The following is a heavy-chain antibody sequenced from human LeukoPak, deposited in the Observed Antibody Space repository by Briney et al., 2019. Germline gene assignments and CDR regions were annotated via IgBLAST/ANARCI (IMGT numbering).Heavy chain of an antibody. J-gene: IGHJ4*02. CDR2: ISYNGGRK. CDR1: GFNFNTYA. CDR3: AKDPY. Sequence: GGSLRLSCVASGFNFNTYAIHWVRQAPGKGLEWVSLISYNGGRKDYAASVKGRFTISRDNSKNTLYLQMNSLRAEDTAVYYCAKDPYWGQGTLVTVSS. V-gene: IGHV3-30*04.